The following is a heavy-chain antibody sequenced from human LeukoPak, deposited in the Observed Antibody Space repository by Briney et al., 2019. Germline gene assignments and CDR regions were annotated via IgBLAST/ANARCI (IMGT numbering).Heavy chain of an antibody. Sequence: GGSLRLSCAGSGFTFSSYSMNRVRQAPGKGLEWVSYISSSSSTIYYADSVKGRFTISRDNAKNSLYLQMNSLRAEDTAVYYCASDRYSSGWEIDYWGQGTLVTVSS. CDR2: ISSSSSTI. J-gene: IGHJ4*02. CDR3: ASDRYSSGWEIDY. CDR1: GFTFSSYS. D-gene: IGHD6-19*01. V-gene: IGHV3-48*01.